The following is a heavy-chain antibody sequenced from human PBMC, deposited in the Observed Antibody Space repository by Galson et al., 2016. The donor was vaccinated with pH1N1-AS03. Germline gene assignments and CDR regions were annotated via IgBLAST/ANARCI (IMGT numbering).Heavy chain of an antibody. CDR1: GFTFSEFA. CDR3: TSISSAVPASNDF. D-gene: IGHD2-2*01. Sequence: SLRLSCAASGFTFSEFAVNWVRQASGKGLEWVGRIRSKTYSYATAYAASVKGRFTISRDDSRNTAYLQMNSLKIEDTAVYYCTSISSAVPASNDFWGQGTLVTVSS. J-gene: IGHJ4*02. V-gene: IGHV3-73*01. CDR2: IRSKTYSYAT.